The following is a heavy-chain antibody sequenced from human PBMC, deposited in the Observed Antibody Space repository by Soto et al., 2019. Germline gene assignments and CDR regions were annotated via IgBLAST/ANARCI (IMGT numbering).Heavy chain of an antibody. CDR1: GYTFTSYG. J-gene: IGHJ4*02. Sequence: QVQLVQSGAEVKKPGASVKVSCRASGYTFTSYGISWVRQAPGQGLEWMGWFSAYNGNKNYAQKLQGRVTMTTDTTTSTADMEMRCLRSDDTAVYYCARALPPTDFWGQGTLVTVSS. CDR2: FSAYNGNK. CDR3: ARALPPTDF. V-gene: IGHV1-18*01.